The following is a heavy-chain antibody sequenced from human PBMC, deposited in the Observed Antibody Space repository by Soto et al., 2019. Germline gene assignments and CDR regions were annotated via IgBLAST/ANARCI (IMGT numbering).Heavy chain of an antibody. CDR2: ISSNGGST. CDR3: VNVWVGDIVANYPFDY. V-gene: IGHV3-64D*06. D-gene: IGHD5-12*01. J-gene: IGHJ4*02. CDR1: GFTFSSYV. Sequence: GGSLRLSCSASGFTFSSYVMHWVRQATGKGLEYVSAISSNGGSTYYADSVKGRFTISRDNSKNTLYLQMSSLRAEDTAVYYCVNVWVGDIVANYPFDYWGQGTLVTVSS.